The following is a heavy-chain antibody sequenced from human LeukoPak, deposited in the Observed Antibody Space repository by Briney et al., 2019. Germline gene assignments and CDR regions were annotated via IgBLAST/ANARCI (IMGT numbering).Heavy chain of an antibody. CDR3: AREPRDYYYYYYMDV. J-gene: IGHJ6*03. V-gene: IGHV3-30*04. CDR1: GFTFSSYA. CDR2: ISYDGSNK. Sequence: PGGSLRLSCAASGFTFSSYAMHWVRQAPGKGLEWVAVISYDGSNKYYADSVKGRFTISRDNSKNTLYLQMNSLRAEDTAVYYCAREPRDYYYYYYMDVWGKGTTVTVSS.